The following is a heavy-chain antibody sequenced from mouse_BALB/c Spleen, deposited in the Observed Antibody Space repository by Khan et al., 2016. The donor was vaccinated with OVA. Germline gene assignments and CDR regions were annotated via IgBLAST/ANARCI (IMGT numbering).Heavy chain of an antibody. CDR3: ATHLTGSFAY. D-gene: IGHD4-1*01. J-gene: IGHJ3*01. CDR2: ISSDGDYT. CDR1: GFTFSPYS. V-gene: IGHV5-6*01. Sequence: EVQGVESGGDLVKSGGSLKLSCAASGFTFSPYSMSWVRQTPDKRLVWVATISSDGDYTYYPDSVKGRFNISRDNAKNTLYLQISSLKSEDTSIYDCATHLTGSFAYWGQGTLVTVSA.